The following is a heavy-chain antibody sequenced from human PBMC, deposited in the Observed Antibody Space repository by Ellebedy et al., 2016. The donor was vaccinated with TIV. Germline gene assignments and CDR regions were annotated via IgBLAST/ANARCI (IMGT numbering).Heavy chain of an antibody. CDR3: ARQGGWQVPDY. Sequence: GESLKLSCKGSGSIFTSYWISWVRQMPGKGLEWMGRIDPADSHTNYSPSFQGLVTISADKSITTAYLEWRSRRASDTALYYCARQGGWQVPDYWGQGTLVTVSA. V-gene: IGHV5-10-1*01. CDR2: IDPADSHT. CDR1: GSIFTSYW. J-gene: IGHJ4*02. D-gene: IGHD1-26*01.